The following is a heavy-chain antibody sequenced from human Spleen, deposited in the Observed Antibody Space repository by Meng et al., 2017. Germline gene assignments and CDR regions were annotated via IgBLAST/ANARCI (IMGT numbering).Heavy chain of an antibody. D-gene: IGHD3-10*01. V-gene: IGHV4-34*01. Sequence: VALREWGAGLLNPWGTLSLPCVVLGGSFSDYCWSWIRQPPGKGLEGIGEINHSGSTNYNPSLKSRVTISVDTPKNQFSLKLSSVTAADTAVYYCARGAAVLLWFGELCWFDPWGQGTLVTVSS. CDR1: GGSFSDYC. J-gene: IGHJ5*02. CDR2: INHSGST. CDR3: ARGAAVLLWFGELCWFDP.